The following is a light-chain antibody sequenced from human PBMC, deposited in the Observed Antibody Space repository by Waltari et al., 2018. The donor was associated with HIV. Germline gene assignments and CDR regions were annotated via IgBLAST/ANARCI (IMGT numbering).Light chain of an antibody. J-gene: IGLJ1*01. CDR3: AAWDDSLSGYV. CDR1: SSNIGSNY. Sequence: QSVLTQPPSASGTPGQRVPISCSGGSSNIGSNYVFWYQLLPGTAPKLLVYRNDQRPSGVPDRLSVSKAGTSASLAIIGLRSEDEADYYCAAWDDSLSGYVVGTGTKVTVL. CDR2: RND. V-gene: IGLV1-47*01.